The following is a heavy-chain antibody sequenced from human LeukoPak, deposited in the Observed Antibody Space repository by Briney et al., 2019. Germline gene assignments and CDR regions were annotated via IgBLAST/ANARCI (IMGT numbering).Heavy chain of an antibody. CDR2: IYHSGST. D-gene: IGHD3-22*01. CDR3: ARVKRVVITKDLWFDP. Sequence: PSETLSLTCAVSGYSISSGYYWGWIRQPPGKGLEWIGSIYHSGSTYYNPSLKSRVTISVDTSKNQFSLKLSSVTAADTAVYYCARVKRVVITKDLWFDPWGQGTLVTVSS. V-gene: IGHV4-38-2*01. CDR1: GYSISSGYY. J-gene: IGHJ5*02.